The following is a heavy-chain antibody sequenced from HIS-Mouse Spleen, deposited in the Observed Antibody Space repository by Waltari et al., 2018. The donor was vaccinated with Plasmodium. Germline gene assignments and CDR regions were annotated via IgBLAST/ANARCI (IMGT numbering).Heavy chain of an antibody. Sequence: QLQLQESGPGLVTPSETLSLTCTVPGGSLSSSSYSLGWIRQPPGKGLEWIGSIYYSGSTYYNPSLKSRVTISVDTSKNQFSLKLSSVTAADTAVYYCARDRITGTSYFDYWGQGTLVTVSS. V-gene: IGHV4-39*07. CDR2: IYYSGST. D-gene: IGHD1-7*01. CDR1: GGSLSSSSYS. J-gene: IGHJ4*02. CDR3: ARDRITGTSYFDY.